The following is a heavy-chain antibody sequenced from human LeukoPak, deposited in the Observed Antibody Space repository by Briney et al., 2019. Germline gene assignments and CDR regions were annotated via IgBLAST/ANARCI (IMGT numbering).Heavy chain of an antibody. CDR3: ARDGGPSRQQLVEDAFDI. Sequence: SETLSLTCTVSGGSISSYYWSWIRQPAGKGLEWIGRIYTSGSTNYNPSLKSRVTMSVDTSKNQFSLKLSSVTAADTAVYYCARDGGPSRQQLVEDAFDIWGQGTMVTVSP. J-gene: IGHJ3*02. D-gene: IGHD6-13*01. CDR1: GGSISSYY. CDR2: IYTSGST. V-gene: IGHV4-4*07.